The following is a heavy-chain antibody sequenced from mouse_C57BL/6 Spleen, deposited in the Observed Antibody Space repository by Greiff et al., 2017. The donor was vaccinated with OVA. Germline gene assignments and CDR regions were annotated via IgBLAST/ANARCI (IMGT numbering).Heavy chain of an antibody. J-gene: IGHJ1*03. CDR3: ARQYYYGSSYLWYFDV. Sequence: VQGVESGGDLVKPGGSLKLSCAASGFTFSSYGMSWVRQTPDKRLEWVATISSGGSYTYYPDSVKGRFTISRDNAKNTLYLQMSSLKSEDTAMYYCARQYYYGSSYLWYFDVWGTGTTVTVSS. CDR1: GFTFSSYG. CDR2: ISSGGSYT. V-gene: IGHV5-6*01. D-gene: IGHD1-1*01.